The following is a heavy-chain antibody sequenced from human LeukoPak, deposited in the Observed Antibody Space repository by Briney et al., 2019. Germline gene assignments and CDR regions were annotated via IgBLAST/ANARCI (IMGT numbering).Heavy chain of an antibody. V-gene: IGHV4-30-2*01. Sequence: PSETLSLTCTVSGGSISSGGYYWSWIRQPPGKGLEWIGYIYHSGSTYYNPSLKSRVTISVDRSKNQFSLKLSSVTAADTAVHYCARRKTDYYDSSGYYYFDYWGQGTLVTVSS. CDR1: GGSISSGGYY. J-gene: IGHJ4*02. CDR3: ARRKTDYYDSSGYYYFDY. CDR2: IYHSGST. D-gene: IGHD3-22*01.